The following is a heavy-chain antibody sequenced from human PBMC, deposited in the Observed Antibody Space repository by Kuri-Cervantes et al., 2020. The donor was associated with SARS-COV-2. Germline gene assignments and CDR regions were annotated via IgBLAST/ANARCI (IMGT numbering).Heavy chain of an antibody. CDR2: IYYSGST. CDR1: GASVSSGSYY. V-gene: IGHV4-61*01. J-gene: IGHJ6*02. CDR3: ARDHNDTTFGGGTVFYGMDV. Sequence: SETLSPTCTVSGASVSSGSYYWSWIRQPPGKGLEWIGYIYYSGSTNYNPSLKSRVTISVDTSKNQFSLKLSSVTAADTAVYYCARDHNDTTFGGGTVFYGMDVWGQGTTVTVSS. D-gene: IGHD3-16*01.